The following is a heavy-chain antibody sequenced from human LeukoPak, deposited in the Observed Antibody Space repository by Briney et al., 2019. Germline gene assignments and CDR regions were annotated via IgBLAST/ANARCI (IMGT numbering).Heavy chain of an antibody. J-gene: IGHJ6*02. Sequence: GGSLRLSCAASGFTVSSYSMNWVRQATGKGLEWVSSISSSSDYIHYADSVKGRFTISRDNAKNSLYLQMNSLRAEDTAVYYCARDPGDSYGSSPLHGMDVWGQGTTVTVSS. CDR1: GFTVSSYS. V-gene: IGHV3-21*01. CDR2: ISSSSDYI. D-gene: IGHD5-18*01. CDR3: ARDPGDSYGSSPLHGMDV.